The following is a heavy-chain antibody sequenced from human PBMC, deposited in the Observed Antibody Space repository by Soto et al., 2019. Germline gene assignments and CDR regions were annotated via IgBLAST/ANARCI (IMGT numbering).Heavy chain of an antibody. D-gene: IGHD2-15*01. CDR2: ISGSGGST. Sequence: PGGSLRLSCAASGFTFSSYAMSWVRQAPGKGLEWVSAISGSGGSTYYADSVKGRFTISRDNSKNTLDLQMNSLRAEDTAVYYCAKDLGYCSGGNCYSFDYWGQRTLVTVSS. CDR1: GFTFSSYA. J-gene: IGHJ4*02. CDR3: AKDLGYCSGGNCYSFDY. V-gene: IGHV3-23*01.